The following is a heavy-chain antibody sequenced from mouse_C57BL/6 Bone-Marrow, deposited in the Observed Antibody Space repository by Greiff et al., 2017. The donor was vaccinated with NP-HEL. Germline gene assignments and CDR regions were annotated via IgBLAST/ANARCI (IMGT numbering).Heavy chain of an antibody. D-gene: IGHD1-1*01. CDR1: GYTFTSYW. Sequence: QVQLQQPGAELVRPGTSVKLSCKASGYTFTSYWMHWVKQRPGQGLEWIGVIDPSDSYTNYNQKFKGKATLTVDTSSSTAYMQLSSLTSEDSAVYYCARDYGSSCGYAMDYWGQGTSVTVSS. CDR2: IDPSDSYT. J-gene: IGHJ4*01. V-gene: IGHV1-59*01. CDR3: ARDYGSSCGYAMDY.